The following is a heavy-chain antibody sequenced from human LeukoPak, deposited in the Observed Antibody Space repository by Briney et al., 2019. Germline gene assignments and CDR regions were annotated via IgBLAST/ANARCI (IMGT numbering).Heavy chain of an antibody. D-gene: IGHD3-22*01. V-gene: IGHV1-2*02. CDR1: GYTFTGYY. Sequence: ASVKVSCKASGYTFTGYYMHWVRQAPGQGLEWMGWINPNSGGTNYARKFQGRVTMTRDTSISTAYMELSRLRSDDTAVYYCARAYDSSGYYFDYWGQGTLVTVSS. CDR3: ARAYDSSGYYFDY. J-gene: IGHJ4*02. CDR2: INPNSGGT.